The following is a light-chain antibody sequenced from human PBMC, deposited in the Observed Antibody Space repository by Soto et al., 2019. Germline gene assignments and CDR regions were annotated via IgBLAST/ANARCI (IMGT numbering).Light chain of an antibody. Sequence: QSALTQPASVSGSPGQSVTISCTGTSSDVGAYNYVSWYQQHPGKAPKLMIYDVTNRPSGVSSRFSGSKSGNTASLSISGLQAEDEADYYCSSYTANSTPYVFGTGTKLTVL. CDR1: SSDVGAYNY. CDR3: SSYTANSTPYV. J-gene: IGLJ1*01. CDR2: DVT. V-gene: IGLV2-14*01.